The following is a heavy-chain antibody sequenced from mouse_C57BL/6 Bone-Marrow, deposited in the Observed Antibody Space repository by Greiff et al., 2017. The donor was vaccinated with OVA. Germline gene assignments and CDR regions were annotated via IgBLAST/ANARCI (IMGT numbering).Heavy chain of an antibody. J-gene: IGHJ2*01. V-gene: IGHV1-69*01. D-gene: IGHD2-4*01. CDR1: GYTFTSYW. CDR3: ARCDYVFDY. CDR2: IDPSDSYT. Sequence: VQLQQPGAELVMPGASVKLSCKASGYTFTSYWMHWVKQRPGQGLEWIGEIDPSDSYTNYNQKFKGKSTLTVHTSSSTAYMQLSSLTSEDSAVYYCARCDYVFDYWGQGTTHTVSS.